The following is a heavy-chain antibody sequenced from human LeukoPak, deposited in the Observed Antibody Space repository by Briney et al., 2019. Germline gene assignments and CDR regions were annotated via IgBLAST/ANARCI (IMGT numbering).Heavy chain of an antibody. CDR3: ARAVVMGYYYYMDV. Sequence: SETLSLTCTVSGYSISNGYYWDWIRQPPGRGLEWIGNIYRSGSTSYNPSLKSRVTISVDTSKNQFSLKLSSVTAADTAVYYCARAVVMGYYYYMDVWGKGTTVTVSS. CDR1: GYSISNGYY. J-gene: IGHJ6*03. V-gene: IGHV4-38-2*02. CDR2: IYRSGST. D-gene: IGHD3-22*01.